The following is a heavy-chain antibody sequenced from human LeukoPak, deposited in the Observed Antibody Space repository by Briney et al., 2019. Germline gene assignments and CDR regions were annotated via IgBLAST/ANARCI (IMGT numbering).Heavy chain of an antibody. CDR2: IYSGGST. J-gene: IGHJ4*02. D-gene: IGHD6-13*01. CDR1: GFTVSSNY. Sequence: GGSLRLSCAASGFTVSSNYMSWVRQAPGKGLEWVSVIYSGGSTYYADSVKGRFTISRDNSKNTLYLQMNSLRAEDTAVYYCATGYSSSWYGGGVFDYWGQGTLVTVSS. V-gene: IGHV3-53*01. CDR3: ATGYSSSWYGGGVFDY.